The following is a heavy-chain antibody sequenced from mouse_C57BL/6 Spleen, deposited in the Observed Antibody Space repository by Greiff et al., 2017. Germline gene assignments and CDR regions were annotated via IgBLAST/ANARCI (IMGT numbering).Heavy chain of an antibody. CDR3: ASELGREGFAY. D-gene: IGHD4-1*01. V-gene: IGHV1-82*01. CDR1: GYAFSSSW. J-gene: IGHJ3*01. CDR2: IYPGDGDT. Sequence: QVQLKESGPELVKPGASVKISCKASGYAFSSSWMNWVKQRPGKGLEWIGRIYPGDGDTNYNGKFKGKATLTADKSSSTAYMQLSSLTSEDSAVYFCASELGREGFAYWGQGTLVTVSA.